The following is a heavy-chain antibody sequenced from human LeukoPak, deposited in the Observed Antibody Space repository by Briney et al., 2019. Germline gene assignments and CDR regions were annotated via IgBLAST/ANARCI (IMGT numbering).Heavy chain of an antibody. Sequence: GRSLRLSCAASGFTFSGYAMHWVRQTPGKGLEWVAVISYDGSNKYYADSVKDRFTISRDNSKNTLYLQMNSLRAEDTAVYYCARHSDTYYYDSSGYLLDYWGQGTLVTVSS. J-gene: IGHJ4*02. V-gene: IGHV3-30*14. CDR3: ARHSDTYYYDSSGYLLDY. CDR2: ISYDGSNK. CDR1: GFTFSGYA. D-gene: IGHD3-22*01.